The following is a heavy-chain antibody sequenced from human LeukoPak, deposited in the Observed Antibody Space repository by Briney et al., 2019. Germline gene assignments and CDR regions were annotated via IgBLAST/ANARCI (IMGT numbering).Heavy chain of an antibody. CDR1: GFSLSTSGMC. Sequence: RESGPALVKPTQTLTLTCTFSGFSLSTSGMCVSWIRQPPGKALEWLALIAWDDDKYYSTSLKTRLTISKDTSKNQVVLTMTNMDPVDTATYYCARIRYDSGSYHFDYWGQGTLVTVSP. J-gene: IGHJ4*02. CDR3: ARIRYDSGSYHFDY. V-gene: IGHV2-70*01. D-gene: IGHD3-10*01. CDR2: IAWDDDK.